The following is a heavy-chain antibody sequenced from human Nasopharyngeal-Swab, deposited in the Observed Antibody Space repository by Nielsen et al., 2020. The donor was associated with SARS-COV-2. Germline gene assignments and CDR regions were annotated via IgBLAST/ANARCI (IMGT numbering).Heavy chain of an antibody. D-gene: IGHD4-17*01. CDR2: INPHSRGT. CDR1: GYTFIGYY. Sequence: ASVKASCKASGYTFIGYYMHWVRQAPGQGLEWMGWINPHSRGTKYAQKFQGRVTMTSDTSINTAYMELRRLRSDDTAVYYCARDDYGDYGYFGHWGQGTLVTVSS. J-gene: IGHJ4*02. CDR3: ARDDYGDYGYFGH. V-gene: IGHV1-2*02.